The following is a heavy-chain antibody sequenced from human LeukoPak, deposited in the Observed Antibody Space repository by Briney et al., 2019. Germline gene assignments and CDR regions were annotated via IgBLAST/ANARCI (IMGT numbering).Heavy chain of an antibody. CDR1: GFTFSSYG. CDR2: IWYDGSNK. J-gene: IGHJ4*02. CDR3: ARDRDEYCSSTSCYHRFDY. D-gene: IGHD2-2*01. V-gene: IGHV3-33*01. Sequence: RSLRLSCAASGFTFSSYGMHWVRQAPGKGLEWVAVIWYDGSNKYYADSVKGRFTISRDNSKNTLYLQMNSLRAEDTAVYYCARDRDEYCSSTSCYHRFDYWGQGTLVTVSS.